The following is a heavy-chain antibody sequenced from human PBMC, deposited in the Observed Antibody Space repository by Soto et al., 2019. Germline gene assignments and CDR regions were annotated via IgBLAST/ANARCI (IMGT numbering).Heavy chain of an antibody. CDR3: FVILNWNSPPA. CDR1: GFTFSASA. CDR2: IRTEPNTYAT. V-gene: IGHV3-73*02. Sequence: EVQLVESGGGLVQPGGSLKLSCAASGFTFSASALHWVRQASGKGLEWVGRIRTEPNTYATAYAASVKGRFTISRDDARNTAYLEINSLKTEDTAVYYCFVILNWNSPPAWGQGTLVTVSS. J-gene: IGHJ5*02. D-gene: IGHD1-7*01.